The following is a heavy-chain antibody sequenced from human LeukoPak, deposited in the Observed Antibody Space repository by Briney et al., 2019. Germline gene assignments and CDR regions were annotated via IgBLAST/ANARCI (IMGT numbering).Heavy chain of an antibody. Sequence: SETLSLTCTVSGGSISTDYWSWIRQPAGQGLEWIGRISSSGRTNYNPALKSRVTMSVDTSKNQFSLKLISVTAADTAVYYCARVEDTATNAFDIWGQGTMVTVSS. V-gene: IGHV4-4*07. D-gene: IGHD5-18*01. CDR3: ARVEDTATNAFDI. J-gene: IGHJ3*02. CDR2: ISSSGRT. CDR1: GGSISTDY.